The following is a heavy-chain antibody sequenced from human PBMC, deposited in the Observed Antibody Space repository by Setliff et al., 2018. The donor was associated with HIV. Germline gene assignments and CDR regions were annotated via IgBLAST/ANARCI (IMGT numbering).Heavy chain of an antibody. CDR1: GGTFSNYA. CDR2: IIPIFGTA. CDR3: ARDDYYYDSSGWGDYYHYYMYV. D-gene: IGHD3-22*01. J-gene: IGHJ6*03. Sequence: SVKVSCKASGGTFSNYAISWVRQAPGQGIEWMGGIIPIFGTANYAQKFQGRVTITADESTSTAYMELSSLRSEDTAVYYCARDDYYYDSSGWGDYYHYYMYVWGKGTTVTVSS. V-gene: IGHV1-69*13.